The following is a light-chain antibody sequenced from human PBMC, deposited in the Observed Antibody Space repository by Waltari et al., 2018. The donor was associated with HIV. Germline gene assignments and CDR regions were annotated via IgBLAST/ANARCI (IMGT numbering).Light chain of an antibody. V-gene: IGLV1-47*01. CDR2: RDS. CDR1: SSNIGSHN. CDR3: AVWDGSLSGHYV. Sequence: QSVLTQPPSASETPGQRVTISCYGSSSNIGSHNVYWYQHLPGMAPKLLIDRDSQRPSGVPARFSASKSGTSASLAISGLRSDDEADYYCAVWDGSLSGHYVFGTGTKVTVL. J-gene: IGLJ1*01.